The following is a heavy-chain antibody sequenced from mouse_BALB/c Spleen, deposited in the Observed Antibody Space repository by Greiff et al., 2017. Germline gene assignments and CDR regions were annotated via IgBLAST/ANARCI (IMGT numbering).Heavy chain of an antibody. CDR3: ARNYPVFDY. J-gene: IGHJ2*01. Sequence: EVMLVESGGGLVQPGGSRKLSCAASGFTFSSFGMHWVRQAPEKGLEWVAYISSGSSTIYYADTVKGRFTISRDNPKNTLFLQMTSLRSEDTAMYYCARNYPVFDYWGQGTTLTVSS. V-gene: IGHV5-17*02. D-gene: IGHD2-1*01. CDR1: GFTFSSFG. CDR2: ISSGSSTI.